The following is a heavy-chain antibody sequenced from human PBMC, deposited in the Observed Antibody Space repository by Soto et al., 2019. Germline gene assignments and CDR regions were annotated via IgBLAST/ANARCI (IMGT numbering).Heavy chain of an antibody. V-gene: IGHV6-1*01. CDR1: GDSVSSNSAS. CDR2: TYFRSKWYN. CDR3: LKDGGYVGRFEP. Sequence: LSQTLSLTCAISGDSVSSNSASWNWIRQSPSRGLEWLGRTYFRSKWYNESADSVKSRITINSDTSRNQFSLQLNSVTPEDTAVYYWLKDGGYVGRFEPWGQGTLSTGS. J-gene: IGHJ5*02. D-gene: IGHD2-2*01.